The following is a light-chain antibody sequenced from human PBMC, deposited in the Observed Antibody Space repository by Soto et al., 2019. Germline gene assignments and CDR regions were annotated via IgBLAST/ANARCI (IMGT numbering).Light chain of an antibody. V-gene: IGLV2-11*01. J-gene: IGLJ1*01. Sequence: QTALTQPRSVSGSPRQSVTIPCTGTSSGVGNYNFVSWYQHHPGKAPKLMIYDVDKRPSGVPDRFSGSKSGNTASLTISGLQAEDEADYYCCSYAGSYPFVFGTGTKVIVL. CDR1: SSGVGNYNF. CDR2: DVD. CDR3: CSYAGSYPFV.